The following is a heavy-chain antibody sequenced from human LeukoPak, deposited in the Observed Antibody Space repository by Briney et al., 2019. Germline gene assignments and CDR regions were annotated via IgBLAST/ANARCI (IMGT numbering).Heavy chain of an antibody. V-gene: IGHV3-23*01. D-gene: IGHD2-2*01. CDR3: AKLYYLSPSLSVELTYFDY. J-gene: IGHJ4*02. CDR1: GFTFSSYA. CDR2: FRGSDGST. Sequence: GGSLRLSCAASGFTFSSYAMSWVRQAPGKGLEWVSIFRGSDGSTYYADSVKGRFTISRDISKNTLYMRMNSLRAEDTAVYYCAKLYYLSPSLSVELTYFDYWGQGTLVTVSS.